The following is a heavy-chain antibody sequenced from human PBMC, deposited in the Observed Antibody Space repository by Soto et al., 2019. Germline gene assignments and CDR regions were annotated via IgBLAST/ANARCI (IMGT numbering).Heavy chain of an antibody. CDR3: GSVNLRFSYGIDV. D-gene: IGHD3-3*01. J-gene: IGHJ6*02. Sequence: EGQLVESGGGLVQPGGSLRLSCGASGLTFSSNEMHWVRQAPGKGLEWLAYISKSGSVIYYADSVKGRFTISRDNAKNFLYLQMNSLRAEDTAVYFCGSVNLRFSYGIDVWGHGTTVTVSS. CDR1: GLTFSSNE. CDR2: ISKSGSVI. V-gene: IGHV3-48*03.